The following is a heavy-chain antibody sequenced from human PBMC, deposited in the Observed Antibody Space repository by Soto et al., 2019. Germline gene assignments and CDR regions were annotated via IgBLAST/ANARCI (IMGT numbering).Heavy chain of an antibody. CDR1: GGSISSGGYY. J-gene: IGHJ4*02. V-gene: IGHV4-31*03. D-gene: IGHD5-18*01. Sequence: SETLSLTCTVSGGSISSGGYYWSWIRHHPGKGLEWIGYIYYSGSTYYNPSLKSRVTISVDTSKNQFSLKLSSVTAADTAVYYCARSGYSYGPNPLLYWGQGILVAVSS. CDR3: ARSGYSYGPNPLLY. CDR2: IYYSGST.